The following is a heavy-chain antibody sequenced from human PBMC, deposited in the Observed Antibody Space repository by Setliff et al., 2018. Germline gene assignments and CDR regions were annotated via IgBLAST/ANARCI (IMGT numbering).Heavy chain of an antibody. CDR1: GFTFSSDP. J-gene: IGHJ4*02. D-gene: IGHD3-16*01. CDR2: IKQDGSEK. CDR3: ARGPTYSHDYPD. Sequence: GGSLRLSCAASGFTFSSDPMSWVRQAPGKGLEWVANIKQDGSEKNYVDSVKGRFTISRDNAKNSLYLQMNSLRAEDTAVYYCARGPTYSHDYPDWGQGTLVTVSS. V-gene: IGHV3-7*05.